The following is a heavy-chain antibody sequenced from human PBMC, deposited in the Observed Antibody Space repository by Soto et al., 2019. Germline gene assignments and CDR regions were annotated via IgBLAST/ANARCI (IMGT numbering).Heavy chain of an antibody. Sequence: GASVKVSCKASGYTFTAYYIHWVRQAPGQGLEWMGWINPNSGGTNYAQKFQGRVAMTRDTSISTAYMELSRLRSDDTAVYYCARLTVPLDIVVLPAASFDFRGQGALVTVSS. CDR2: INPNSGGT. J-gene: IGHJ4*02. CDR1: GYTFTAYY. D-gene: IGHD2-2*01. V-gene: IGHV1-2*02. CDR3: ARLTVPLDIVVLPAASFDF.